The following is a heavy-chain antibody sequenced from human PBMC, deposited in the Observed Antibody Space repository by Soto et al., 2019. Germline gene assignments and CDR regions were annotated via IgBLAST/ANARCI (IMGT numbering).Heavy chain of an antibody. D-gene: IGHD6-6*01. V-gene: IGHV4-34*01. Sequence: SETLSLTCSIYSGSLIGYYWSWIRQPPGKGLEWIGEISQSGNTNYSPSLKSRVSISIDTSKKQFSLNLASVSTADTAVYYCARAPKVSGSSQTRPDFWGQGTLVTVS. CDR1: SGSLIGYY. CDR3: ARAPKVSGSSQTRPDF. CDR2: ISQSGNT. J-gene: IGHJ4*02.